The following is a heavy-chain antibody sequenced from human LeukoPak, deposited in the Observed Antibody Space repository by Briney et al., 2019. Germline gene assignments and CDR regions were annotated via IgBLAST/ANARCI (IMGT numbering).Heavy chain of an antibody. CDR3: ARTLLGGSGSYYNVEWFDP. D-gene: IGHD3-10*01. J-gene: IGHJ5*02. CDR1: GYTFTSYG. V-gene: IGHV1-18*01. CDR2: ISAYNGNT. Sequence: ASVKVSCKASGYTFTSYGISWVRQAPGQGLEWMGWISAYNGNTNYAQKLQGRVTMTTDTSTSTAYMELRSLRSDDTAVYYCARTLLGGSGSYYNVEWFDPWGQGTLVTVSS.